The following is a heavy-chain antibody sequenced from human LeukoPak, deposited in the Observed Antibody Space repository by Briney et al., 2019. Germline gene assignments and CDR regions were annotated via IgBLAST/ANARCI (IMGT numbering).Heavy chain of an antibody. D-gene: IGHD1-26*01. CDR2: IIPIFGSA. CDR3: ARNSGSYVN. Sequence: SSVKVSCEASGGTFSSYVISWVRQAPGQGREWMGRIIPIFGSANYAQKLQGRDTIPTDESTSTAYLELRSLRSEDTVVYYCARNSGSYVNWGQGTLVTVSS. CDR1: GGTFSSYV. J-gene: IGHJ4*02. V-gene: IGHV1-69*05.